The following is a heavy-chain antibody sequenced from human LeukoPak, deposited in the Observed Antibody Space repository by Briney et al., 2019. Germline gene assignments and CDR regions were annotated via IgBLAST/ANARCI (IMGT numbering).Heavy chain of an antibody. Sequence: GGSLRLSCAASGFTFSSYGMHWVRQAPGKGLEWVAFIRYDGSNKYYADSVKGRFTVSRDYSKTTLYLKMNRMRAEDTAVYYCAKARVRFGELYDFDYWGQGNLVTVSS. J-gene: IGHJ4*02. V-gene: IGHV3-30*02. CDR2: IRYDGSNK. CDR3: AKARVRFGELYDFDY. CDR1: GFTFSSYG. D-gene: IGHD3-10*01.